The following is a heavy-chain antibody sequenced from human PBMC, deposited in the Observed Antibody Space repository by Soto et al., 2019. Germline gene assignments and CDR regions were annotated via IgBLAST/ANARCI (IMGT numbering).Heavy chain of an antibody. V-gene: IGHV3-30*18. Sequence: GGSLRLSCAASGSTFSSYGMHWVRQAPGKGLEWVAVISYDGSNKYYADSVKGRITISRDNSKNTLYLQMNSLRAEDTAVYYCAKDSLLRFLEWWGQGTLVTVSS. CDR3: AKDSLLRFLEW. CDR2: ISYDGSNK. CDR1: GSTFSSYG. D-gene: IGHD3-3*01. J-gene: IGHJ4*02.